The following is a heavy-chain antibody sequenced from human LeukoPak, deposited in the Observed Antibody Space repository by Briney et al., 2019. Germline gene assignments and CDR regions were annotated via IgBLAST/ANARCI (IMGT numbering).Heavy chain of an antibody. CDR3: ARVSSGSYFGYYYYYMDV. J-gene: IGHJ6*03. CDR1: GFTFSNYW. Sequence: GGSLRPSCAASGFTFSNYWVHWVRQAPGKGLVWVSRINSDGSSTSYADSVKGRFTISRDNAKNTLYLQMNSLRAEDTAVYYCARVSSGSYFGYYYYYMDVWGKGTTVTVSS. V-gene: IGHV3-74*01. CDR2: INSDGSST. D-gene: IGHD1-26*01.